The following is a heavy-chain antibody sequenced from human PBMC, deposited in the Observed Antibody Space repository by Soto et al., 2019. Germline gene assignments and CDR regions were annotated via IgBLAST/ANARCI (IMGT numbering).Heavy chain of an antibody. D-gene: IGHD6-19*01. CDR1: GYTFTSYA. CDR2: INAGNGNT. Sequence: QVQLVQSGAEVKKPGASVKVSCKASGYTFTSYAIHWVRQAPGQRLEWMGWINAGNGNTKYSQKFQGRVTITRDTSASTAYMELSSLRSEDTAVYYCARGLAPYYFDYWGQGTLVTVSS. CDR3: ARGLAPYYFDY. J-gene: IGHJ4*02. V-gene: IGHV1-3*01.